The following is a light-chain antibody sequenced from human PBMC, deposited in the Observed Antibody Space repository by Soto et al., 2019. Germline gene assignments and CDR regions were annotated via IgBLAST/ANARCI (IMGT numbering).Light chain of an antibody. CDR1: QSISNY. J-gene: IGKJ3*01. CDR3: QQSYSTPFT. CDR2: AAS. V-gene: IGKV1-39*01. Sequence: DIQMTQSPSSLSASVEDRVTITCRASQSISNYLNWYQQKPGKAPQLLIYAASGLQSGVPSRFSGSGYGTDFTLTISSLQPEDCATYYCQQSYSTPFTFGPGTKVDI.